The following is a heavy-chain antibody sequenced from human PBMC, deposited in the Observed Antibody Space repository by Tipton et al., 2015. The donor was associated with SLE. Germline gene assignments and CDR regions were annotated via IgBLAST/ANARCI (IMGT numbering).Heavy chain of an antibody. CDR1: GYTFTGHY. CDR2: INPGSGDT. CDR3: GRGGGTQLGIVDC. Sequence: QVQLVQSGAEVKKPGASVRVSCKASGYTFTGHYIHWMRQAPGEGLEWMGWINPGSGDTHYTQKSQGRVTLTGDTSITTVYMEVTSLRSGDAAVYWGGRGGGTQLGIVDCWGQGTLVTVSS. V-gene: IGHV1-2*02. D-gene: IGHD7-27*01. J-gene: IGHJ4*02.